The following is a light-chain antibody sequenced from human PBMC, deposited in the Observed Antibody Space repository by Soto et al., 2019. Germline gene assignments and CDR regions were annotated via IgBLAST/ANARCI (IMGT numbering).Light chain of an antibody. CDR2: KVS. Sequence: XVVMXQXPXSXXVXXXXXASXSXRSSQSLVYSDGNTYLNWFHQRPGQSPRRLIYKVSNRDSGVPDRFSGSGSGTDFTLKISRVEAEDVGVYYCMQGTYWPRLTFGGGTKVEIK. CDR1: QSLVYSDGNTY. V-gene: IGKV2-30*01. CDR3: MQGTYWPRLT. J-gene: IGKJ4*01.